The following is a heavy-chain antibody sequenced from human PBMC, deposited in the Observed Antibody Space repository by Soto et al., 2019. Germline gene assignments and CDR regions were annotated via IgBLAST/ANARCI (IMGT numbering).Heavy chain of an antibody. Sequence: PSETLSLTCTVSGGSISSYYWSWIRQPPGKGLEWIGYIYYSGSTNYNPSLKSRLTISRDNAKNSLYLQMNSLRAEDTAVYYCARYDGYSYGFDYWGQGTLVTVSS. CDR1: GGSISSYY. D-gene: IGHD5-18*01. J-gene: IGHJ4*02. V-gene: IGHV4-59*12. CDR3: ARYDGYSYGFDY. CDR2: IYYSGST.